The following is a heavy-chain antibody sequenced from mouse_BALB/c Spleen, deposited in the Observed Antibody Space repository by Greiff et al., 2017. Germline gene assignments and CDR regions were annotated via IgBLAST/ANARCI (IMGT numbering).Heavy chain of an antibody. J-gene: IGHJ4*01. Sequence: EVQLQESGGGLVKPGGSLKLSCAASGFTFSSYAMSWVRQTPEKRLEWVASISSGGSTYYPDSVKGRFTISRDNARNILYLQMSSLRSEDTAMYYCARGIGYDYGPGVDYWGQGTSVTVSS. CDR1: GFTFSSYA. D-gene: IGHD2-4*01. CDR3: ARGIGYDYGPGVDY. CDR2: ISSGGST. V-gene: IGHV5-6-5*01.